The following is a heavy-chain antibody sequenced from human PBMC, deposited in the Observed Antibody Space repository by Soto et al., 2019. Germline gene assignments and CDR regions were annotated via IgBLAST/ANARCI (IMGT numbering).Heavy chain of an antibody. CDR2: ISSTTNYI. CDR3: ARDSEDLTSNFDY. Sequence: PVGSLRLSWAASGFTFTGYSMNWFRQAPGKGLEWVSSISSTTNYIYYGDSMKGRFTISRDNAKNSLYLEMNSLRAEDTAVYYCARDSEDLTSNFDYWGQGTLVTVSS. CDR1: GFTFTGYS. J-gene: IGHJ4*02. V-gene: IGHV3-21*06.